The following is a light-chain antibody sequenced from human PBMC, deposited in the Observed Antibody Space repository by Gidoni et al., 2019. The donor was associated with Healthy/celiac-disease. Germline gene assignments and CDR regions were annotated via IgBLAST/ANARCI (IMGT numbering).Light chain of an antibody. Sequence: DIQMTQSPSTLSASVGDRVTIPCRASQSISSYLNWYQQKPGKAPKLLIYAAFSLQSGVPSRFSGSVSGTDFTLTISSLQPEDFATYYCQQSYSTPYTFGQGTKLEIK. CDR3: QQSYSTPYT. CDR2: AAF. V-gene: IGKV1-39*01. CDR1: QSISSY. J-gene: IGKJ2*01.